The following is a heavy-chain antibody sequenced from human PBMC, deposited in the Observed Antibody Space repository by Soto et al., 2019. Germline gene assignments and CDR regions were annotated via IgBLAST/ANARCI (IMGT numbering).Heavy chain of an antibody. Sequence: QVQLVESGGGVVQPGRSLRLSCAASGFTFSSYGMHWVRQAPGKGLEWVAVISYDGSNKYYADSVKGRFTISRDNSKNTLYLQMNSLGAEDTAVYYCASLAVAGTDYFDYWGQGTLVTVSS. CDR3: ASLAVAGTDYFDY. D-gene: IGHD6-19*01. J-gene: IGHJ4*02. CDR2: ISYDGSNK. CDR1: GFTFSSYG. V-gene: IGHV3-30*03.